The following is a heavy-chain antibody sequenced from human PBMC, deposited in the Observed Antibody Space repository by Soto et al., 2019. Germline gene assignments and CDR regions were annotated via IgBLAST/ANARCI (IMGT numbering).Heavy chain of an antibody. CDR3: ARGRGVLLWFGELHYYFDY. D-gene: IGHD3-10*01. CDR2: INHSGST. CDR1: GGSFSGYY. Sequence: QVQLQQWGAGLLKPSETLSLTCAVYGGSFSGYYWSWIRQPPGKGLEWIGEINHSGSTNYNPSLKSRVTISVDTSKNQFSLKLSSVTAADTAVYYCARGRGVLLWFGELHYYFDYWCQGTLVTVSS. V-gene: IGHV4-34*01. J-gene: IGHJ4*02.